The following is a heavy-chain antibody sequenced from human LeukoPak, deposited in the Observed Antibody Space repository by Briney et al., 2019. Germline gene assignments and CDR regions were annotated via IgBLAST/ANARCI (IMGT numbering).Heavy chain of an antibody. CDR2: IIPIFGTA. CDR1: GGTFSSYA. Sequence: SVKVSCKASGGTFSSYAISWVRQAPGQGLEWMGGIIPIFGTANYAQKFQGRVTITADESTSTAYMELSSLRSEDTAVYYCARDTAWFGELSGVPRGEPIDPWGQGTLVTVSS. D-gene: IGHD3-10*01. V-gene: IGHV1-69*13. CDR3: ARDTAWFGELSGVPRGEPIDP. J-gene: IGHJ5*02.